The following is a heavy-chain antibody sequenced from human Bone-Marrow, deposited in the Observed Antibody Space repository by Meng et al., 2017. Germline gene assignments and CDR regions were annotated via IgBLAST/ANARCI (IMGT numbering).Heavy chain of an antibody. V-gene: IGHV3-15*04. D-gene: IGHD6-13*01. CDR2: IERNSDGGTI. Sequence: GESLKISCVASGLRFTDAWMSWVRQAPGKGLEWVGRIERNSDGGTIHYAAPVKGRFTISRDDSRNTLYLQMDSLINEDTAVYFCATGAAAADHWSQGTLVTVSS. J-gene: IGHJ4*02. CDR3: ATGAAAADH. CDR1: GLRFTDAW.